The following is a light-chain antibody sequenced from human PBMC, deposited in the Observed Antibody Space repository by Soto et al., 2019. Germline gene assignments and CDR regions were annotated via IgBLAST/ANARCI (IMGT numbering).Light chain of an antibody. CDR1: QSLLYSYNNKNF. J-gene: IGKJ5*01. Sequence: DIVMTQSPDSLAVSLGERATINCKSSQSLLYSYNNKNFLAWYQQKPGQPPKLLIYWASTRESGVPGRFRGSGSGTDFTLTINSLQAEDVAVYYCQQYYSTSSITFGQGTRLEIK. CDR2: WAS. CDR3: QQYYSTSSIT. V-gene: IGKV4-1*01.